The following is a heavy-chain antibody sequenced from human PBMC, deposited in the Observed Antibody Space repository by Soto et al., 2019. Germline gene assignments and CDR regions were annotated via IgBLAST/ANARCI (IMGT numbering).Heavy chain of an antibody. CDR3: ARDATLVAFDI. CDR1: GFSFSTYS. V-gene: IGHV3-21*01. D-gene: IGHD1-26*01. Sequence: EVRLVESGGGLVKPGGSLRLSCAASGFSFSTYSMNWVRQAPGKGLEWVSSISSSSNFIYYADSVKGRFTISRDNAKKSLYLQMNSLRAEDTAVYYCARDATLVAFDIWGQGTMVTVSS. CDR2: ISSSSNFI. J-gene: IGHJ3*02.